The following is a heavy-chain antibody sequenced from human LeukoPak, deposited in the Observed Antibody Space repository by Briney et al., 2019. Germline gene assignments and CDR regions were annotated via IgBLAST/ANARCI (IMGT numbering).Heavy chain of an antibody. CDR2: ISSSGYNT. CDR3: AKDTGTSRNYIALVAATHF. V-gene: IGHV3-23*01. J-gene: IGHJ4*02. Sequence: TGGSLRLSCAASGFIFGSYAMSWVRQAPGKGLEWVSGISSSGYNTYHADSVKGRFTISRDNSKNTLYLLMNSLRAEDTAVYYCAKDTGTSRNYIALVAATHFWGQGTLLTVSS. D-gene: IGHD2-15*01. CDR1: GFIFGSYA.